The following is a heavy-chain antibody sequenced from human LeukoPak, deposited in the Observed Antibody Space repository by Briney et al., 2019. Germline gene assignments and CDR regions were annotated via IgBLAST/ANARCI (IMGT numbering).Heavy chain of an antibody. CDR1: GGTFSSYA. J-gene: IGHJ5*02. D-gene: IGHD3-10*01. Sequence: GASVKVSCKASGGTFSSYAINWVRQATGQGLEWVGWMNPNSGNTGYAQKFQGRVTMTRNTSISTAYMELSSLRSEDTAVYYCARVLYGSGSPPGAWGQGTLVTVSS. CDR3: ARVLYGSGSPPGA. V-gene: IGHV1-8*02. CDR2: MNPNSGNT.